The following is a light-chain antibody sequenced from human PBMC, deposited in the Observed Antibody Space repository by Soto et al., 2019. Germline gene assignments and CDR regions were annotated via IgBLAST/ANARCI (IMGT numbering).Light chain of an antibody. Sequence: EIVLPQSPGTLSLSPGERATLSCRASQSVSSSSFAWYQQKPGQAPRLLIYGASSRATGIPDRFSGSRSGTDFTLTISRLEPEDFAVYYCHQYGSSPLTYGGGTKVEIK. CDR1: QSVSSSS. CDR2: GAS. J-gene: IGKJ4*01. CDR3: HQYGSSPLT. V-gene: IGKV3-20*01.